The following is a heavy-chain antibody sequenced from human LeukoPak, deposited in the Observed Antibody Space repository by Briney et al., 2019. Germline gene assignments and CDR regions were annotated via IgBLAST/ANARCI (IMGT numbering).Heavy chain of an antibody. Sequence: PSETLSLTCTVSGDSMSTYYWSWIRQSPGKTLEWIGHIYYRGSTTYNPSLESRVTMSIDMSRNQFSLKLTSVSAADTAVYYCAKSPHDSGHSYLPVVDYWGQGVLVTVSS. CDR1: GDSMSTYY. D-gene: IGHD4-17*01. CDR2: IYYRGST. CDR3: AKSPHDSGHSYLPVVDY. V-gene: IGHV4-59*03. J-gene: IGHJ4*02.